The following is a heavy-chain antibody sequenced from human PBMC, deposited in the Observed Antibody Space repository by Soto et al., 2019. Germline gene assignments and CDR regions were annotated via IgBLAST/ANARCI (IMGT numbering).Heavy chain of an antibody. CDR1: GFTFSSYG. J-gene: IGHJ6*02. D-gene: IGHD6-13*01. CDR2: ISYDGSNK. CDR3: AKDGGIAAAGTYYYYYGMDV. Sequence: GGSLRLSCAASGFTFSSYGMHWVRQAPGKGLEWVAVISYDGSNKYYADSVKGRFTISRDNSKNTLYLQMNSLRAEDTAVYYCAKDGGIAAAGTYYYYYGMDVWGQGTTVTVSS. V-gene: IGHV3-30*18.